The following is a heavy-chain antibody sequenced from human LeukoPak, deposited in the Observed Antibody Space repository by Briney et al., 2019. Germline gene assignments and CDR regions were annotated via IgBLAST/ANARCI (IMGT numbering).Heavy chain of an antibody. CDR2: IYHSGST. CDR1: GGSISPYY. Sequence: SETLSLMCTVSGGSISPYYWSWIRQPPGKGLEWIGSIYHSGSTYYNPSLKSRVTISVDTSKNQFSLKLSSVTAADTAVYYCARAPSITIFGAGENWFDPWGQGTLVTVSS. V-gene: IGHV4-38-2*02. CDR3: ARAPSITIFGAGENWFDP. J-gene: IGHJ5*02. D-gene: IGHD3-3*01.